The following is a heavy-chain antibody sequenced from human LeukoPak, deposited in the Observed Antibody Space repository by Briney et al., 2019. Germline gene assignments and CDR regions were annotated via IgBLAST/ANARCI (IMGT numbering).Heavy chain of an antibody. D-gene: IGHD2-2*01. CDR1: GFTFSDYN. V-gene: IGHV3-21*04. CDR2: ITSSGSHI. J-gene: IGHJ6*04. Sequence: GGSLRLSCAASGFTFSDYNMNWVRQAPGKGLEWVSSITSSGSHIYYADSVRGRFTISRDNAKNSLYLQMNSLRAEDTAVYYCARDRLGDSVVPAAMPWYYYGMDVWGKGTTVTVSS. CDR3: ARDRLGDSVVPAAMPWYYYGMDV.